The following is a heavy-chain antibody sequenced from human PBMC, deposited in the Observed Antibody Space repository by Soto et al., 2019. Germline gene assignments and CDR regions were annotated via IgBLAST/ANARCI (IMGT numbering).Heavy chain of an antibody. CDR1: GYTFSTYD. J-gene: IGHJ4*02. V-gene: IGHV1-8*01. CDR3: ARVMGSVDC. Sequence: QVQLVQSGAEVKKPGTSVRISCKTSGYTFSTYDINWVRQAAGQGLEWMGWMNPKSGYTGSARNFQGRVTMTRDNSLTTAYMELSSLRSEDTAMYYWARVMGSVDCWGQGTLVTVSS. D-gene: IGHD1-26*01. CDR2: MNPKSGYT.